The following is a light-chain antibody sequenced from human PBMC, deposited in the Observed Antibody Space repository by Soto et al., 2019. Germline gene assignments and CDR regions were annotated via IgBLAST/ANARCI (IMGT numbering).Light chain of an antibody. CDR3: QQRSIWPPWT. J-gene: IGKJ1*01. CDR1: QGIGDT. V-gene: IGKV3-11*01. CDR2: DTS. Sequence: EVVMRQSPATLSVSPGEGATLSCRASQGIGDTLAWYQHKPGQTPRLLIYDTSTRATGIPARFSGSGSGTDFSLTISSLEPEDFAIYYCQQRSIWPPWTFGQGTKVDIK.